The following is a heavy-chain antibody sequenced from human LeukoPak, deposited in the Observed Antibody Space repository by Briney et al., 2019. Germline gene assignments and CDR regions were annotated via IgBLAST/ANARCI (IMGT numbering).Heavy chain of an antibody. J-gene: IGHJ4*02. V-gene: IGHV3-7*01. CDR1: GFTFSSHW. D-gene: IGHD3-22*01. CDR2: IKKDGSEK. CDR3: ARRAGDYSHPYDY. Sequence: GGSLRLSCAASGFTFSSHWMSWVRQAPGRGLEWVANIKKDGSEKYYVDAVKGRFTISRDNAKTSLYLQMNSLRAEDTAVYYCARRAGDYSHPYDYWGQGILVTVSS.